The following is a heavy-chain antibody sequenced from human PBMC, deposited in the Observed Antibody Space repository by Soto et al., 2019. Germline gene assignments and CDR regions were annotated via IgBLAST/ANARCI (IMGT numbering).Heavy chain of an antibody. CDR2: IYYSGST. D-gene: IGHD1-1*01. V-gene: IGHV4-59*08. CDR3: ARRTAGTTWLDY. CDR1: GGSISSYY. Sequence: SETLSLTCTVSGGSISSYYWSWIRQPPGKGLEWIGYIYYSGSTNYNPSLKSRVTISVDTSKNQFSLKLSSVTAADTAVYYCARRTAGTTWLDYWGQGTLVTVS. J-gene: IGHJ4*02.